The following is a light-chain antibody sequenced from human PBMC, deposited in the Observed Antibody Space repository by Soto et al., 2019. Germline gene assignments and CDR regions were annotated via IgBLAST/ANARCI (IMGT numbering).Light chain of an antibody. CDR1: QSVSSSY. Sequence: EIVLTQSPGTLSLSPGERATLSCRASQSVSSSYLAWYQQKPGQAPRLLIYGASSRATGIPDRFSGSGSGTDFPLTISRLEPEDFAVYYCQQYGSSPFTFGPATKVDIK. V-gene: IGKV3-20*01. CDR2: GAS. CDR3: QQYGSSPFT. J-gene: IGKJ3*01.